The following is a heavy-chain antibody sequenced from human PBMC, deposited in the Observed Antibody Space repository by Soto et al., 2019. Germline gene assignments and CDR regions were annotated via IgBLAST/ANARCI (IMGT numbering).Heavy chain of an antibody. D-gene: IGHD3-22*01. CDR3: ARALYYYDSSGYYGS. Sequence: EVQLVESGGVLVKPGGSLRLSCAASGFTFSSYSMNWVRQAPGKGLEWVSSISSSSSYIYYADSVKGRFTISRDNAKNSLYLQMNSLRAEETAVYYCARALYYYDSSGYYGSWGQGTLVTVSS. V-gene: IGHV3-21*01. CDR2: ISSSSSYI. CDR1: GFTFSSYS. J-gene: IGHJ5*02.